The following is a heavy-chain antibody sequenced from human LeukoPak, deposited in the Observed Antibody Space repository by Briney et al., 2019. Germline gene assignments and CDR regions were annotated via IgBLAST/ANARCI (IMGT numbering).Heavy chain of an antibody. Sequence: ASVKVSCKASGYTFTGYYMHWVRQATGQGLEWMGWMNPNSGNTGYAQKFQGRVTMTRNTSISTAYMELSSLRSEDTAVYYCARFGVSCSSTSCHPSVYWGQGTLVTVSS. J-gene: IGHJ4*02. V-gene: IGHV1-8*02. CDR1: GYTFTGYY. CDR2: MNPNSGNT. D-gene: IGHD2-2*01. CDR3: ARFGVSCSSTSCHPSVY.